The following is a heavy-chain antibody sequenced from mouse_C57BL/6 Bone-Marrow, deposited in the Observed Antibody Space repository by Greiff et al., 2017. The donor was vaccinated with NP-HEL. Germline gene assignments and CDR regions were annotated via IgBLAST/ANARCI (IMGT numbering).Heavy chain of an antibody. J-gene: IGHJ4*01. CDR3: ARRLSTVVATDYAMDY. CDR2: IDPSDSET. CDR1: GYTFTSYW. V-gene: IGHV1-52*01. Sequence: QVQLQQPGAELVRPGSSVKLFCKASGYTFTSYWMHWVKQRPIQGLEWIGNIDPSDSETHYNQKFKDKATLTVDKSSSTAYMQLSSLTSEDSAVYYCARRLSTVVATDYAMDYWGQGTSVTVSS. D-gene: IGHD1-1*01.